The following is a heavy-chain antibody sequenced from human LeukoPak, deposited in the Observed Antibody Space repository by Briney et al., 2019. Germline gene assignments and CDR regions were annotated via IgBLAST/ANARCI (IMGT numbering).Heavy chain of an antibody. Sequence: SETLSLTCTVSGGSISSYYLSWIRQPPGKGLEWIGYIYYSGSTNYNPSLKSRVTISVDTSKNQFSLKLSSVTAADTAVYYCARHGLSSDFWSGYWFDPWGQGTLVTVSS. CDR1: GGSISSYY. D-gene: IGHD3-3*01. CDR3: ARHGLSSDFWSGYWFDP. V-gene: IGHV4-59*08. J-gene: IGHJ5*02. CDR2: IYYSGST.